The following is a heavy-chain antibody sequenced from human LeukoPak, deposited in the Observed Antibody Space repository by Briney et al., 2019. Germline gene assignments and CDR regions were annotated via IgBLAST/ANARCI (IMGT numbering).Heavy chain of an antibody. CDR3: AKRGVVIRVILVGFHKEAYYFDS. D-gene: IGHD3-22*01. J-gene: IGHJ4*02. CDR2: IGGSGAGT. Sequence: GGSLRLSCAVSGITLSNYGMSWVRQAPGKGLEWVAGIGGSGAGTNYADSVNGRFTISRDNSKNTLYLQMNSLRVEDTAVHFCAKRGVVIRVILVGFHKEAYYFDSWGQGALVTVSS. CDR1: GITLSNYG. V-gene: IGHV3-23*01.